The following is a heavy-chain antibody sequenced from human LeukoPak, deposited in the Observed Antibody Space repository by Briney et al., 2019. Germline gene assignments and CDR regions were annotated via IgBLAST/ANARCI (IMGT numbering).Heavy chain of an antibody. CDR1: GGSFSSYY. D-gene: IGHD6-6*01. J-gene: IGHJ4*02. CDR2: IYYSGST. CDR3: ARIEYSSSCDY. V-gene: IGHV4-39*07. Sequence: PSETLSLTCAVYGGSFSSYYWGWIRQPPGKGLECIGSIYYSGSTYYNPSLKSRVTISVDTSKNQFSLKLSFVTAADTAVYYCARIEYSSSCDYWGQGTLVTVSS.